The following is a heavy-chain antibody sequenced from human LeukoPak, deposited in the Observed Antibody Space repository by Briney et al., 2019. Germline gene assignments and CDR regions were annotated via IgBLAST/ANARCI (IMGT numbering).Heavy chain of an antibody. Sequence: GGSLRLSCAASGFTFSSYSMNWVRQAPGKGLEWVSYISSSSSTIYYADSVKGRFTISRDNAKNSLYLQMNSLRAEDTAVYYCAKDSALRYFDYWGQGTLVTVSS. CDR1: GFTFSSYS. V-gene: IGHV3-48*04. D-gene: IGHD3-10*01. CDR2: ISSSSSTI. J-gene: IGHJ4*02. CDR3: AKDSALRYFDY.